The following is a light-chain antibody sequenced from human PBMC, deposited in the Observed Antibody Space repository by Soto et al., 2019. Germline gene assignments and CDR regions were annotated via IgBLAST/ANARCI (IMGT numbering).Light chain of an antibody. J-gene: IGKJ1*01. CDR2: AAS. CDR3: QQSYSIWT. CDR1: QSIRSY. V-gene: IGKV1-39*01. Sequence: DIQMTQSPCSLSASVGDRVTITWRASQSIRSYLNWYQQKPGTAPKLLIYAASSLQSGVPSRFSGSGSGTDFTLTISSLQPEDFATYYCQQSYSIWTFGQGTKVDIK.